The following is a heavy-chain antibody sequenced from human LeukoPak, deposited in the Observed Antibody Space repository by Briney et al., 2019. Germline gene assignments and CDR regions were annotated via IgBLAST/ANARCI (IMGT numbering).Heavy chain of an antibody. Sequence: GGSLRLSYAASGFTFSTYPMHWVRQAPGKGLEWVAVISDDGSNKYYADSVKGRFTISRDNSKNTLYLQMNSLRAEDTAVYYCARPRLAYYYYAMDVWGKGTTVTVSS. D-gene: IGHD1-1*01. CDR2: ISDDGSNK. CDR1: GFTFSTYP. V-gene: IGHV3-30*04. CDR3: ARPRLAYYYYAMDV. J-gene: IGHJ6*04.